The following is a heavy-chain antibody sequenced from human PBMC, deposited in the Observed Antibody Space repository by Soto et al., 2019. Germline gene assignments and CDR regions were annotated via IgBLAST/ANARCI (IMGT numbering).Heavy chain of an antibody. CDR2: IYGDSRSET. CDR3: VWQARYTSNSH. D-gene: IGHD6-13*01. J-gene: IGHJ4*02. Sequence: PGESLRLSCVVSGIKFSDAWMNWVRQTPGKGLEWVGRIYGDSRSETAAPVKGRFTISRDNSKDTLYLEMSTLGVDDTAVYFCVWQARYTSNSHWGQGTLVTVSS. V-gene: IGHV3-15*07. CDR1: GIKFSDAW.